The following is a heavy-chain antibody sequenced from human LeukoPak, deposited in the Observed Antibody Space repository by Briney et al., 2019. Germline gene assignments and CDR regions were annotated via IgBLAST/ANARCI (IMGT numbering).Heavy chain of an antibody. CDR3: ARGYGDSDAFDI. J-gene: IGHJ3*02. Sequence: PSETLSLTCTVSGGSISSYYWSWIRQPPGKGLEWIGYIYYSGSTYYNPSLKSRVTISVDTSKNQFSLKLSSVTAADTAVYYCARGYGDSDAFDIWGQGTMVTASS. CDR1: GGSISSYY. V-gene: IGHV4-59*06. D-gene: IGHD4-17*01. CDR2: IYYSGST.